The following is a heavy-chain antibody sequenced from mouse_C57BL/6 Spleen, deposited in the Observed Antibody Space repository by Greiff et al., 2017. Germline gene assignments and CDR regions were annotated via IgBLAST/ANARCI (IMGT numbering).Heavy chain of an antibody. V-gene: IGHV1-61*01. D-gene: IGHD6-1*01. CDR1: GYTFTSYW. CDR3: ASGRTWGY. CDR2: IYPSDSET. J-gene: IGHJ2*01. Sequence: VQLQQPGAELVRPGSSVKLSCKASGYTFTSYWMDWVKQRPGQGLEWIGNIYPSDSETHYNQKFKDKATLTVDQSSSTAYMQLSSLASEDSAVYYCASGRTWGYWGQGTTLTVSS.